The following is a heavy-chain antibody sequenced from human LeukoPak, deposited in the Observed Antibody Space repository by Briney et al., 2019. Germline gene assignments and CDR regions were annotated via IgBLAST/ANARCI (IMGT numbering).Heavy chain of an antibody. CDR1: GGSISTYY. CDR2: IYYSGST. Sequence: SETLSLTCTVSGGSISTYYWNWIRQPPGKGLEWIGYIYYSGSTNHHPSLKSRVTISVDTSKNQFSLKLTSVTAADTAVYYCARLARGRWFDPWGQGTLVTVSS. CDR3: ARLARGRWFDP. D-gene: IGHD6-6*01. V-gene: IGHV4-59*08. J-gene: IGHJ5*02.